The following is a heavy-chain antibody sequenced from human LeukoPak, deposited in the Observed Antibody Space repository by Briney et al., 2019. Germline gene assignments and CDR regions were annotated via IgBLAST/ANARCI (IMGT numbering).Heavy chain of an antibody. V-gene: IGHV4-31*03. CDR3: ATVGGYSYGPLDY. D-gene: IGHD5-18*01. J-gene: IGHJ4*02. CDR2: IYYSGSA. CDR1: GGSISSGGYY. Sequence: SETLSLTCTVSGGSISSGGYYWSWIRQHPEKGLEWIGCIYYSGSAYYNPSPKSRVTISVDTSKNQFSLKLSSVTAADSAVYYCATVGGYSYGPLDYWGQGTLVTVSS.